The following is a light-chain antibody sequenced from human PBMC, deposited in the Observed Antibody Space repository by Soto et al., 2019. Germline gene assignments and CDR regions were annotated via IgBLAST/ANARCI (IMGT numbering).Light chain of an antibody. CDR1: QSISSW. V-gene: IGKV1-5*01. J-gene: IGKJ1*01. CDR3: QQYNSYWT. CDR2: DAS. Sequence: DIQITQSPSTLSASVGDRVAITCRASQSISSWLAWYQQKPGKAPKLLIYDASSSESGVPARLSGSGSGTEFTLTISSLQPDDFATYYCQQYNSYWTFGQGTKVDIK.